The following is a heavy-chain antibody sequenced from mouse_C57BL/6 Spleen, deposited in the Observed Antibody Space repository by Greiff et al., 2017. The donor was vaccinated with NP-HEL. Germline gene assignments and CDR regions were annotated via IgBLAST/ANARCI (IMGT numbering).Heavy chain of an antibody. Sequence: QVQLKQPGAELVRPGTSVKLSCKASGYTFTSYWMHWVKQRPGQGLEWIGVIDPSDSYTNYNQNFKGKATLTVDTSSSAAYMQISSLTSEDSAVYYCARLGCNYGSSPYAMDYWGQGTSVTVSS. CDR2: IDPSDSYT. D-gene: IGHD1-1*01. V-gene: IGHV1-59*01. CDR3: ARLGCNYGSSPYAMDY. CDR1: GYTFTSYW. J-gene: IGHJ4*01.